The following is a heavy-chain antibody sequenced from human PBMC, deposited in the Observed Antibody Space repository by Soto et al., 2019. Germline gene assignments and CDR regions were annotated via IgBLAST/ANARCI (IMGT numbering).Heavy chain of an antibody. CDR2: INPSGGST. V-gene: IGHV1-46*01. CDR1: GYTFTSHY. D-gene: IGHD3-10*01. CDR3: ARVLFTMVRDPSDYYYYGMDV. Sequence: ASVKVSCKASGYTFTSHYMHWVRQAPGQGLEWMGIINPSGGSTSSAQKFQTRVTMTRATPTSTVNTELGSLRSEDTAVYYCARVLFTMVRDPSDYYYYGMDVWGQGTTVSVSS. J-gene: IGHJ6*02.